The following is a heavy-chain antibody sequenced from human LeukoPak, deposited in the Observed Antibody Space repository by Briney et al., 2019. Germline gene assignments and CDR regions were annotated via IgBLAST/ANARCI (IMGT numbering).Heavy chain of an antibody. CDR1: GGSISSSSYY. V-gene: IGHV4-39*07. Sequence: SETLSLTCTVSGGSISSSSYYWGWIRQPPGKGLEWIGSIYYSGSTYYNPSLKSRVTISVDTSKNQFSLKLSSVTAADTAVYYCARDLYRIVVVPHYFDYWGQGTLVTVSS. J-gene: IGHJ4*02. CDR2: IYYSGST. CDR3: ARDLYRIVVVPHYFDY. D-gene: IGHD3-22*01.